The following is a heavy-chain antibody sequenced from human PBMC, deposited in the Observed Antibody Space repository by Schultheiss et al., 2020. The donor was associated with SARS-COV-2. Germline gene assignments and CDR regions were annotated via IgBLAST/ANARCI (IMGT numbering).Heavy chain of an antibody. CDR3: AKDMPVATITYWFDP. CDR1: GFTVSSNY. V-gene: IGHV3-15*01. D-gene: IGHD5-12*01. J-gene: IGHJ5*02. Sequence: GGSLRLSCAASGFTVSSNYMSWVRQAPGKGLEWVGRIKSKTDGGTTDYAAPVKGRFTISRDDSKNTLYLQMNSLRAEDTAVYYCAKDMPVATITYWFDPWGQGTLVTVSS. CDR2: IKSKTDGGTT.